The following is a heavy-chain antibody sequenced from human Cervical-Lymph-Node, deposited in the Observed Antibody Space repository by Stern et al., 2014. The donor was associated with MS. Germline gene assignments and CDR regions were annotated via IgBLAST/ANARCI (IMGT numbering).Heavy chain of an antibody. CDR1: GFTLSTYS. J-gene: IGHJ4*02. V-gene: IGHV3-48*02. D-gene: IGHD6-25*01. CDR3: ARVYTSGNS. Sequence: EMQLVESGGGLVQPGGSLRLSCIVSGFTLSTYSMNWVRQAPGKGLEWISYMSSSSSIREYADSVKGRFTISRDNGKNSLYLQMNSLRDEDTAIYYCARVYTSGNSWGQGTLVTVSS. CDR2: MSSSSSIR.